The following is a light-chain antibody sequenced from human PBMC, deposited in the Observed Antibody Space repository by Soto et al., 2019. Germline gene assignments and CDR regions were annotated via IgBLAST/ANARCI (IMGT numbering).Light chain of an antibody. CDR2: GAS. V-gene: IGKV3-20*01. Sequence: EIVLTQSPGTLSLSPGERATLSCRASQSVSSSYLACYQQKPGQAPRLLIYGASSRATGIPDRFSGSGSGTDFTLTISRLEPEDFAVYYCQQYYSSGYSFGQGTKLEIK. CDR3: QQYYSSGYS. CDR1: QSVSSSY. J-gene: IGKJ2*01.